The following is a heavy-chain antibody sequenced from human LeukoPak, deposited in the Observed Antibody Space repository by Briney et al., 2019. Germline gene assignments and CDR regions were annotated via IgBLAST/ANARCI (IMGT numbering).Heavy chain of an antibody. CDR3: ATYGGVRGLSFDY. J-gene: IGHJ4*02. CDR2: THHTGNT. Sequence: PSQTLSLTCTVSGASISSNDQYWSWIRQHPGKGLEWIGYTHHTGNTYYNPSLKSRLTISVDTSRNQFYLKLSSVTAAGTAVYYCATYGGVRGLSFDYWGQGTLVTVSS. D-gene: IGHD3-10*01. V-gene: IGHV4-31*03. CDR1: GASISSNDQY.